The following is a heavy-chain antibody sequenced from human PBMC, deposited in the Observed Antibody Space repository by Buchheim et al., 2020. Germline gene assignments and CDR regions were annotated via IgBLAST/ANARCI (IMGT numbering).Heavy chain of an antibody. CDR2: INTDGTDT. V-gene: IGHV3-74*01. CDR1: GFTFSSYW. Sequence: EVQLVDSGGGLVQPGGSLRLSCAASGFTFSSYWMHWVRQAPGKGPVWVSRINTDGTDTSYADSVKGRFTIPRDNARHTLYLQMNSLEAEDTAVYFCARGGTSGSLDYWGQGTL. CDR3: ARGGTSGSLDY. D-gene: IGHD3-10*01. J-gene: IGHJ4*02.